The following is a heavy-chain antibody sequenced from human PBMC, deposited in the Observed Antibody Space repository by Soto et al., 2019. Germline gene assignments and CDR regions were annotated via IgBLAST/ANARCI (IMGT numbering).Heavy chain of an antibody. CDR1: GFTISSNA. Sequence: GGSLRLSCAASGFTISSNAMYWVRQAPGKGLEWVSGISDRGDTTHYADSVKGRFTISRDTSKNTLYLQLNTLRADDTAVYYCAKDKPGTTSFDYWGQGTLVTVSS. J-gene: IGHJ4*02. CDR3: AKDKPGTTSFDY. D-gene: IGHD1-1*01. V-gene: IGHV3-23*01. CDR2: ISDRGDTT.